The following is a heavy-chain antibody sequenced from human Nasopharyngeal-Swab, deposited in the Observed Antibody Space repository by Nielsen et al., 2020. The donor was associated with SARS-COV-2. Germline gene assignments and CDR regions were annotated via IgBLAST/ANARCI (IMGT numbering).Heavy chain of an antibody. J-gene: IGHJ6*02. Sequence: SETLSLTCSVSGGSISSASHYWGWIRQPPGKGLEWIGNIYYSGSTCYNPSLKSRVIISVDTSESQFSLRLISVTAADTAVYYCARGIGNYPSYYYYALDVWGQGTTVTVSS. CDR2: IYYSGST. V-gene: IGHV4-39*07. D-gene: IGHD3-16*02. CDR1: GGSISSASHY. CDR3: ARGIGNYPSYYYYALDV.